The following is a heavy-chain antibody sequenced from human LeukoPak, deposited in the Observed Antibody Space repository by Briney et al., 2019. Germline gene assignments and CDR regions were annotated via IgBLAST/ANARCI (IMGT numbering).Heavy chain of an antibody. CDR2: ISYDGSNK. CDR1: GFTFSSYG. V-gene: IGHV3-30*18. J-gene: IGHJ3*02. Sequence: GGSLRLSCAASGFTFSSYGMHWVRQAPGKGLGWVAVISYDGSNKYYADSVKGRFTISRDNSKNTLYLQMNSLRAEDTAVYYCAKVPRRPLYYYDSSGYYGDAFDIWGQGTMVTVSS. CDR3: AKVPRRPLYYYDSSGYYGDAFDI. D-gene: IGHD3-22*01.